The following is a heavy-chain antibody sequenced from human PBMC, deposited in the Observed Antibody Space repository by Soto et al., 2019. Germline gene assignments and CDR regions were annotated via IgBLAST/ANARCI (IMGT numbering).Heavy chain of an antibody. CDR2: INPKSGST. D-gene: IGHD2-2*01. V-gene: IGHV1-46*01. J-gene: IGHJ6*02. CDR3: ARAGIAYCTSTTCYLYYYVMDV. CDR1: GYTVTSYY. Sequence: ASVKVSCKASGYTVTSYYMHWVRQVPGQGLEWMGIINPKSGSTTYAEKFQGRVTMTRDTSTNTVYMELTSLTSGDTAVYYCARAGIAYCTSTTCYLYYYVMDVWGQGTTVTVSS.